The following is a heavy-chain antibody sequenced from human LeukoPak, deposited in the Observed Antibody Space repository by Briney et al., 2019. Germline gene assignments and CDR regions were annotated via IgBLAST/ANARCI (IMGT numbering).Heavy chain of an antibody. CDR1: GSSISSSDYY. V-gene: IGHV4-39*07. CDR3: ARGRDGPFDY. CDR2: VYFTGTT. D-gene: IGHD3-10*01. Sequence: PSETLSLTCQVSGSSISSSDYYWGWIRQPPGKGLEWIGSVYFTGTTYYNPSLKSRVTISVDKSKNQFSLKLTSVTAADTAVYYCARGRDGPFDYWGQGTLVTVSS. J-gene: IGHJ4*02.